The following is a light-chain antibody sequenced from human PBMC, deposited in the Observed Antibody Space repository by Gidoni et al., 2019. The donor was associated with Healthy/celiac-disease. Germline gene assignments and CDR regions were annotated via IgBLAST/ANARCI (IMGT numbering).Light chain of an antibody. Sequence: QSALTPPASVSVSPAQSITITCTGTSSDAGCYNFVSWYQQHPGKAPKLMLYDVSKRPSGVSNRFSGSKSGNTASMTISGHQAEDEADYYGSSYTSSSTVFGGGTKLTVL. CDR1: SSDAGCYNF. CDR2: DVS. V-gene: IGLV2-14*01. CDR3: SSYTSSSTV. J-gene: IGLJ2*01.